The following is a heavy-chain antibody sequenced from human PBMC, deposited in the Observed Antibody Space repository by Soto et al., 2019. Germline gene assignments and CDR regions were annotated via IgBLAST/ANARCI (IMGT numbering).Heavy chain of an antibody. CDR3: ARLVYFEIPDCPSHMEV. CDR2: IYPGDSDT. CDR1: GYSFAGYW. J-gene: IGHJ6*02. V-gene: IGHV5-51*01. D-gene: IGHD3-9*01. Sequence: PGESLKISCKGSGYSFAGYWIAWVRQMPGKGLEWMGIIYPGDSDTRYSPSFQGQVTFSVDKSVSTAYLQWSSLKASDTAVYHCARLVYFEIPDCPSHMEVWRQGTMGTVSS.